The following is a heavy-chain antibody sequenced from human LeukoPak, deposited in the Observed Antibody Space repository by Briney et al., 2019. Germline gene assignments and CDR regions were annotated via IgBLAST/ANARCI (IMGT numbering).Heavy chain of an antibody. Sequence: SVKVSRKASGGTFINFAISWVRQAPGQGLEWMGGIIPIFDTADYAQKFRGRVTITRDESTSTAYMEVRSLRAGDTAVDYCGRENCSGGSCYSRWFDPCGQGTLVTASS. D-gene: IGHD2-15*01. CDR3: GRENCSGGSCYSRWFDP. J-gene: IGHJ5*02. V-gene: IGHV1-69*05. CDR2: IIPIFDTA. CDR1: GGTFINFA.